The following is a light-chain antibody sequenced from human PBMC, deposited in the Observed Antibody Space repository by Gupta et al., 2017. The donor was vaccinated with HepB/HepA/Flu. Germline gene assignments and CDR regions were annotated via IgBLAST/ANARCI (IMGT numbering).Light chain of an antibody. CDR2: DVR. J-gene: IGLJ2*01. CDR1: SSDVGGYHY. V-gene: IGLV2-14*01. Sequence: QSALTQPASVSGSPGQSTPISCPGTSSDVGGYHYVSWYQQHPGKAPKLMIYDVRDRPSGVSNRFSGSKSGNTASLTISGLQAEDEADYYCSSYTSSSTVIFGGGTRLTVL. CDR3: SSYTSSSTVI.